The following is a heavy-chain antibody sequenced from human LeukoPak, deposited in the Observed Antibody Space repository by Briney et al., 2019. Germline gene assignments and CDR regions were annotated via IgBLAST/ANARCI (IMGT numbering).Heavy chain of an antibody. Sequence: GGSLRLSCAASGFTFDDYAMHWVRQAPGKGLEWVSGISWNSGSIGYADSVKGRFTISRDNAKNSLYLQMNSLRAEDTALYYCARTRLATTNWFDPWGQGTLVTVSS. CDR3: ARTRLATTNWFDP. D-gene: IGHD5-24*01. V-gene: IGHV3-9*01. J-gene: IGHJ5*02. CDR2: ISWNSGSI. CDR1: GFTFDDYA.